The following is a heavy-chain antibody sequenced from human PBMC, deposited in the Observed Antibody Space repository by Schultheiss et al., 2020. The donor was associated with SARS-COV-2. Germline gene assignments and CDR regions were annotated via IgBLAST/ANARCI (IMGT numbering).Heavy chain of an antibody. CDR1: GFTFSSYS. V-gene: IGHV3-30*03. CDR3: ARVPLRYCSGGSCSLWGMDV. CDR2: ISYDGSNK. Sequence: GGSLRLSCAASGFTFSSYSMNWVRQAPERGLEWVAVISYDGSNKYYADSVKGRFTISRDNSKNTLYLQMNSLRAEDTAVYYCARVPLRYCSGGSCSLWGMDVWGQGTTVTVSS. J-gene: IGHJ6*02. D-gene: IGHD2-15*01.